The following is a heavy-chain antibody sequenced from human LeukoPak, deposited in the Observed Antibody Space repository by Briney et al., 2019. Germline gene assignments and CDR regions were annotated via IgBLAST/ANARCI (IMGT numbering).Heavy chain of an antibody. J-gene: IGHJ4*02. Sequence: GGSLRLSCAASGFTFSSYSMNWVRQAPGKGLEWVSSISSSSSYIYYADSVKGRFTISRDNAKNSLYLQMNSLRAEDTAVYYCARGPSVAAASDEYYFDYWGQGTLVTVSS. CDR3: ARGPSVAAASDEYYFDY. CDR2: ISSSSSYI. CDR1: GFTFSSYS. V-gene: IGHV3-21*01. D-gene: IGHD6-13*01.